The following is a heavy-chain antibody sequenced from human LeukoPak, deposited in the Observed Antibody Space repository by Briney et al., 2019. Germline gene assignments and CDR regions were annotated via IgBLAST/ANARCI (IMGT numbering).Heavy chain of an antibody. D-gene: IGHD5-24*01. V-gene: IGHV3-7*03. J-gene: IGHJ4*02. CDR3: ASRDGYNYN. CDR2: IKQDGSEK. CDR1: GFTFSLYW. Sequence: GGSLRLSCAASGFTFSLYWMNWVRRAPGKGLEWVANIKQDGSEKNYVDSVKGRFTISRDDSKNTLYLQMNSLRAEDTAVYYCASRDGYNYNWGQGTLVIVSS.